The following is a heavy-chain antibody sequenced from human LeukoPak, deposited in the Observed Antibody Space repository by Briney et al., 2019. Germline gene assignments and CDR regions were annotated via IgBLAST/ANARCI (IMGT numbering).Heavy chain of an antibody. CDR1: GGSISNYY. J-gene: IGHJ6*03. Sequence: SETLSLTCTVSGGSISNYYWSWIRQPPGKGLEWIGYIYYSGSTNYNPSLRSRVTISVDTSKNQFSLKLSSVTAADTAVYYCARTTEGGYTYDYFYYYYMDVWGKGTTVTISS. V-gene: IGHV4-59*01. CDR2: IYYSGST. CDR3: ARTTEGGYTYDYFYYYYMDV. D-gene: IGHD5-18*01.